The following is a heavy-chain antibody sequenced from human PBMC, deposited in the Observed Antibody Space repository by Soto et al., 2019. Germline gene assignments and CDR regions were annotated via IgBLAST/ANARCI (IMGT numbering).Heavy chain of an antibody. D-gene: IGHD3-10*01. CDR2: IYHSGST. V-gene: IGHV4-4*02. J-gene: IGHJ4*02. Sequence: PSETLSLTCAVSGGSISSGDWWSWVRQPPGRGLEWIGYIYHSGSTYYNPSLKSRVTISVDRSKNQFSLKLSSVTAADTAVYYCARAPRITMVRGAYEDWGQGTRVTVSS. CDR3: ARAPRITMVRGAYED. CDR1: GGSISSGDW.